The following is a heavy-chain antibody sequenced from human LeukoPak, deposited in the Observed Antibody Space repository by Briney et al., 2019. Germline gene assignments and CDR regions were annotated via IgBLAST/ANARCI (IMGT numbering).Heavy chain of an antibody. V-gene: IGHV3-21*01. CDR3: ARDRIGWELRYFDY. Sequence: PGGSLRLSCAASGFTFSSYSMNWVRQAPGKGLEWVSSISSSSIYIYYADSVKGRFTISRDNAKNSLYLQMNSLRAEDTAVYYCARDRIGWELRYFDYWGQGTLVTVSS. J-gene: IGHJ4*02. CDR2: ISSSSIYI. CDR1: GFTFSSYS. D-gene: IGHD1-26*01.